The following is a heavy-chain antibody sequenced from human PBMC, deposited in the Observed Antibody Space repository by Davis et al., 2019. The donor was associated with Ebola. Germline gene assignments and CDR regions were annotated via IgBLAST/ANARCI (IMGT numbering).Heavy chain of an antibody. CDR2: ISGSATST. CDR3: APRMTSTPFDY. Sequence: PGGSLRLSCAASGFTFSNAWMNWVRQAPGKGLEWVSYISGSATSTFYADSVKGRFTISRDNSKNTVDLQMNRLTAGDTAMYYCAPRMTSTPFDYWGQGTLVTVSS. J-gene: IGHJ4*02. V-gene: IGHV3-21*04. D-gene: IGHD2-21*02. CDR1: GFTFSNAW.